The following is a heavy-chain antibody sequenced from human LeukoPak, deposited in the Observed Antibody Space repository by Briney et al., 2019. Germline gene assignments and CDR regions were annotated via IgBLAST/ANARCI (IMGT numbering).Heavy chain of an antibody. D-gene: IGHD3-22*01. Sequence: SETPSLTCAVYGGSFSGYYWSWIRQPPGKGLEWIGEINHSGSTNYNPSLKSRVTISVDTSKNQFSLKLSSVTAADTAVYYCARGGPYYYDSSGYYYGRYNWFDPWGQGTLVTVSS. CDR3: ARGGPYYYDSSGYYYGRYNWFDP. J-gene: IGHJ5*02. CDR2: INHSGST. V-gene: IGHV4-34*01. CDR1: GGSFSGYY.